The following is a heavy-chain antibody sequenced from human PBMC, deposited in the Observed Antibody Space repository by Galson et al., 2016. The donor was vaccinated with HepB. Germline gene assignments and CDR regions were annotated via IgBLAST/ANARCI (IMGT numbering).Heavy chain of an antibody. J-gene: IGHJ4*02. D-gene: IGHD2-8*01. CDR1: GFLFSTYG. Sequence: SLRLSCAASGFLFSTYGMHWVRQAPGKGLEWVAADSRDGRRKFYADSVKGRFTISRDNSNNMLFLQMNSLRADDTAVYYCAKRHECHPPVGWSVDYWGQGTLVSVSS. CDR3: AKRHECHPPVGWSVDY. V-gene: IGHV3-NL1*01. CDR2: DSRDGRRK.